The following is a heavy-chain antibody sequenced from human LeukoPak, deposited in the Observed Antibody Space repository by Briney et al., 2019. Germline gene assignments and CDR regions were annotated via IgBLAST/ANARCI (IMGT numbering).Heavy chain of an antibody. Sequence: PGESLRLSCEASGFTFTKFWMSWVRQAPGKGLEWVSSISSSSSYIYYADSVKGRFTISRDNAKNSLYLQMNSLRAEDTAVYYCARGGNSIDAFDIWGQGTMVTVSS. CDR1: GFTFTKFW. V-gene: IGHV3-21*01. CDR2: ISSSSSYI. J-gene: IGHJ3*02. D-gene: IGHD1-26*01. CDR3: ARGGNSIDAFDI.